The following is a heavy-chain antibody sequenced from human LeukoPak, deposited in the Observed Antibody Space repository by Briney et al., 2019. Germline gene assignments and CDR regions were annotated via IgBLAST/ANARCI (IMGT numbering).Heavy chain of an antibody. CDR3: AIINHPDGRVY. V-gene: IGHV5-51*01. J-gene: IGHJ4*02. D-gene: IGHD5-24*01. CDR1: GYPFTTSW. Sequence: GESLKISCQGFGYPFTTSWIGWVRQLPGKGLEWTAIIYAGNSDAKYSPSFQGQVSISTDRSISTAYLHWSSLKASDTAIYYCAIINHPDGRVYWGQGTLVTVSS. CDR2: IYAGNSDA.